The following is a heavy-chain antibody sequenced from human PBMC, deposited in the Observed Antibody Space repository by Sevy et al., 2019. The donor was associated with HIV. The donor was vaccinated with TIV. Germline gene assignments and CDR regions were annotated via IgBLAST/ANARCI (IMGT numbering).Heavy chain of an antibody. CDR3: AKDGYSIPIYGDCLH. CDR2: ITGSGVTT. J-gene: IGHJ4*02. Sequence: GGSLRLSCTASGFTFDNFAMTWVRQAPGKGLEWVSSITGSGVTTYYADPVKGRFTISRDTSKDTLYLQMDSLTVDDTAVYYWAKDGYSIPIYGDCLHWGQGALVTVSS. D-gene: IGHD2-21*02. CDR1: GFTFDNFA. V-gene: IGHV3-23*01.